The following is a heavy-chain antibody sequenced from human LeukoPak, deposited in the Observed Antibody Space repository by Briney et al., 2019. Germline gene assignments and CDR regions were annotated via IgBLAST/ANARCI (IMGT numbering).Heavy chain of an antibody. Sequence: GGSLRLSCEVSGFTSSTYTMNWVRQAPGKGLEWVSSISSSSIYIYYADSVKGRFTISRDNAKNSLYLQISSLRAEDTAVYYCARDRSEFPDAFDIWGHGTVVTVSS. V-gene: IGHV3-21*01. CDR3: ARDRSEFPDAFDI. CDR2: ISSSSIYI. D-gene: IGHD2-21*01. J-gene: IGHJ3*02. CDR1: GFTSSTYT.